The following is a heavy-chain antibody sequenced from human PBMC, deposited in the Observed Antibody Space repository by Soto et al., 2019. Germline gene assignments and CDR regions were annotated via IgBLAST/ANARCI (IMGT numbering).Heavy chain of an antibody. CDR3: ARDSDSSGWYGTFDY. CDR1: GFTFSSYG. CDR2: IWYDGDNI. Sequence: LRLSCAASGFTFSSYGLHWVRQAPGKGLEWVSVIWYDGDNIYYADSVKGRFTISRDNSKNTLYLQMNTLRAEDTAVYYCARDSDSSGWYGTFDYWGQGILVTVSS. J-gene: IGHJ4*02. D-gene: IGHD6-19*01. V-gene: IGHV3-33*01.